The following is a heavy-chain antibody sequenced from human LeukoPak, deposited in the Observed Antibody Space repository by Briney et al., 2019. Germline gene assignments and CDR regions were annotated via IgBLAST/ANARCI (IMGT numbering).Heavy chain of an antibody. J-gene: IGHJ4*02. CDR1: GDSISSNTYY. D-gene: IGHD6-19*01. CDR2: TYYSGRT. CDR3: ARHTGGWSPFDY. Sequence: SETLSLTCTVSGDSISSNTYYWGWIRQPPGKGLEWIGSTYYSGRTYYNPSLESRVTISVDTSKNQFSLKLSSVTAADTAVYYCARHTGGWSPFDYWGQGTLVTVSS. V-gene: IGHV4-39*01.